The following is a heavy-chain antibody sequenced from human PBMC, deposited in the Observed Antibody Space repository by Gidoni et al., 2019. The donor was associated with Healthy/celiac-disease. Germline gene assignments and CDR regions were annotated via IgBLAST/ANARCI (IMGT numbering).Heavy chain of an antibody. D-gene: IGHD5-18*01. Sequence: QVQLVESGGGVVQPGRSLRLSCAASGFTFSSYAMHWVRQAPGKGLEWVAVISYDGSNKYYADSVKGRFTISRDNSKNTLYLQMNSLRAEDTAVYYCARDSLDTAMVFDYWGQGTLVTVSS. V-gene: IGHV3-30-3*01. CDR1: GFTFSSYA. J-gene: IGHJ4*02. CDR2: ISYDGSNK. CDR3: ARDSLDTAMVFDY.